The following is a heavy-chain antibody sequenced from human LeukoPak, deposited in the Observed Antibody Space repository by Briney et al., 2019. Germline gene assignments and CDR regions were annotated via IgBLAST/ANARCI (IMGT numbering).Heavy chain of an antibody. Sequence: GGSLRLSCAASGFTFSRHAMNWVRQPPGKGLEWVSVMTSGGSIYYADSVKGRFTISRDNAKNPLYLQMNSLRAEDTAVYYCAELLTVISDLSRACVYWAQGTLVSVSS. CDR2: MTSGGSI. CDR3: AELLTVISDLSRACVY. J-gene: IGHJ4*02. V-gene: IGHV3-23*01. CDR1: GFTFSRHA. D-gene: IGHD4-11*01.